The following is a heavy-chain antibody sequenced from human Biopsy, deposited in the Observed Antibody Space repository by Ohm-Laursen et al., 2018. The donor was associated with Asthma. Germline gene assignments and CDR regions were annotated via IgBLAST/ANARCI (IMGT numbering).Heavy chain of an antibody. Sequence: SPRLSCAASGFTFSSYGMNWVRQAPGKGLEWVGVISKDASTQDYADSVKGRFTMARDNSKNTLDLQMNSLREEDTAVYYCVRDGTDDAFDIWGQGTVVSVSS. CDR3: VRDGTDDAFDI. CDR2: ISKDASTQ. D-gene: IGHD1-1*01. J-gene: IGHJ3*02. CDR1: GFTFSSYG. V-gene: IGHV3-30*03.